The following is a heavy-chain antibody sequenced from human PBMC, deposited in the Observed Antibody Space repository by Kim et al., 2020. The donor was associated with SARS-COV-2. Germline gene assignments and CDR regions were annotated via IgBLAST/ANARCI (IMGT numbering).Heavy chain of an antibody. V-gene: IGHV3-23*01. J-gene: IGHJ4*02. Sequence: GGSLRLSCAASGFTFSSYAMSWVRQAPGKGLEWVSAISGSGGSTYYADSVKGRFTISRDNSKNTLYLQMNSLRAEDTAVYYCAKMEPVLRYFDLLLLPHVFPGFDVWGQGTMVTVSS. D-gene: IGHD3-9*01. CDR3: AKMEPVLRYFDLLLLPHVFPGFDV. CDR1: GFTFSSYA. CDR2: ISGSGGST.